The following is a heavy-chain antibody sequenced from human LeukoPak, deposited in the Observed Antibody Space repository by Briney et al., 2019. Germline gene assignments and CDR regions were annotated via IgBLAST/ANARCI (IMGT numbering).Heavy chain of an antibody. CDR3: VKDRGDLPPYFDN. D-gene: IGHD2-21*02. Sequence: GGSLRLSCAGFSFNVYAMHWVRQAQGKGLEWVAFIRSDGSNEKYAGSVKGRFTISKDKSKNTLYLQMNSLRAEDTAVYYCVKDRGDLPPYFDNWGQGTLVTVSS. V-gene: IGHV3-30*02. CDR1: GFSFNVYA. CDR2: IRSDGSNE. J-gene: IGHJ4*02.